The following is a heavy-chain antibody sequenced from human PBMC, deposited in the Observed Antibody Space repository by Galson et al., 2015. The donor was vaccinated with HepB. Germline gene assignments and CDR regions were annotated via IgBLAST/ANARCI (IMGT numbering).Heavy chain of an antibody. CDR3: ARRISLVRGIITKPDYYYGKDV. D-gene: IGHD3-10*01. V-gene: IGHV3-7*03. CDR2: INQDGSSK. Sequence: SLRLSCAASGFTFSSYWMNWVRQAPGKGLEWVAHINQDGSSKYYVDSVKGRFTISRDNAQDSVYLQLDSLRAEDTAVYYCARRISLVRGIITKPDYYYGKDVWGQGTTVTVAS. CDR1: GFTFSSYW. J-gene: IGHJ6*02.